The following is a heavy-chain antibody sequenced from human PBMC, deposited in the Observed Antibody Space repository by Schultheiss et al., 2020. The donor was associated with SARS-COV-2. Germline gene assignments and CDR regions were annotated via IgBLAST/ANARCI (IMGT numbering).Heavy chain of an antibody. CDR2: INHSGST. V-gene: IGHV4-34*01. J-gene: IGHJ4*02. CDR3: ARDGSSSPGGDY. CDR1: GGSFSGYY. Sequence: SETLSLTCAVYGGSFSGYYWSWIRQPPGKGLEWIGEINHSGSTNYNPSLKSRVTISVDTSKNQFSLKLSSVTAADTAVYYCARDGSSSPGGDYWGQGTLVTVSS. D-gene: IGHD6-6*01.